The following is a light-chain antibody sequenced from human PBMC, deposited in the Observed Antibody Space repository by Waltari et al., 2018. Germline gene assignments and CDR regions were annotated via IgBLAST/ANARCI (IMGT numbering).Light chain of an antibody. V-gene: IGLV2-14*03. CDR1: RRDVGGYNY. Sequence: QSALTQPASVSGSPGQSIPISCTGTRRDVGGYNYVSWYQQHPNRSPQLMIYGVNKRPSGVSVRFPGSKSDNTASLTISGLQAADEADYYCTSYTSSDSWVFGGETKLTVL. CDR2: GVN. J-gene: IGLJ3*02. CDR3: TSYTSSDSWV.